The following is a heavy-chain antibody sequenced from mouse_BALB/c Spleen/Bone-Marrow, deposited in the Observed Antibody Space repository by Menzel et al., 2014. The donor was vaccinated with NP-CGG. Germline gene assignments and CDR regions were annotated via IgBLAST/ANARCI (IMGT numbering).Heavy chain of an antibody. V-gene: IGHV7-1*02. Sequence: EVMLVESGGGLVQPGDSLRLSCATSGFTFSDFYMEWVRQPPGKRLEWIAASRNKAKYYTTEYSASVKGRFIVSRDTSQSVLYLLMNALRAEDTAIYYCARDVGYGNYFVYWGQGTLVTVSA. CDR3: ARDVGYGNYFVY. CDR2: SRNKAKYYTT. D-gene: IGHD2-10*02. J-gene: IGHJ3*01. CDR1: GFTFSDFY.